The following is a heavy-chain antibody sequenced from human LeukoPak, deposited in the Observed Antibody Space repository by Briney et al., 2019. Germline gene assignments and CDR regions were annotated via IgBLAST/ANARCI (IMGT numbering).Heavy chain of an antibody. CDR3: AREFSSSCLDF. V-gene: IGHV1-46*01. Sequence: ASVKVSCKASGFTFAGYYMHWVRQAPGQALEWFGIINPRGDSTSYAQNFQGRVSMTKDTSSSTLFMELRSLRSEDTAVYYCAREFSSSCLDFWGRGTLVTVSS. J-gene: IGHJ4*02. D-gene: IGHD2-2*01. CDR2: INPRGDST. CDR1: GFTFAGYY.